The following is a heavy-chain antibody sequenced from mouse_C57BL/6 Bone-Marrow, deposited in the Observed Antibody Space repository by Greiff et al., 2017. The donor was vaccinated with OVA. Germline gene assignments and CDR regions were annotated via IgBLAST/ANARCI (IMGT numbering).Heavy chain of an antibody. V-gene: IGHV5-12*01. CDR2: ISNGGGST. Sequence: DVKLVESGGGLVQPGGSLKLSCAASGFTFSDYYMYWVRQTPEKRLEWVAYISNGGGSTYYPDTVKGRFTISRDNAKNTLYLQMSRLKSEDTAMYYCARRNYSNYDWYFDVWGTGTTVTVSS. D-gene: IGHD2-5*01. CDR1: GFTFSDYY. CDR3: ARRNYSNYDWYFDV. J-gene: IGHJ1*03.